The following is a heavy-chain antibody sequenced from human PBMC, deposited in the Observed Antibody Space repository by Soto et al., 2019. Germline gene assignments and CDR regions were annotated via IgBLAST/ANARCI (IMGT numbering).Heavy chain of an antibody. CDR3: ARDLRTKEFWTGYNAAFDY. CDR2: VHYSGSP. V-gene: IGHV4-34*01. Sequence: TLPRTGPPYAWTLSGYYGIGISPPPVISLEWIGEVHYSGSPNYNPSLESRITISLDTSKTQFSLKLSSVTAADTAVYYCARDLRTKEFWTGYNAAFDYWGQGTMVTLSS. CDR1: AWTLSGYY. D-gene: IGHD3-3*01. J-gene: IGHJ4*02.